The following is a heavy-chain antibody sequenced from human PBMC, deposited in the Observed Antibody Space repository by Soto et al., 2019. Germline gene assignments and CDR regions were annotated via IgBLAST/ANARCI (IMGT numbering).Heavy chain of an antibody. CDR1: GGSISSSSYY. Sequence: SETLSLTCTVSGGSISSSSYYWGWIRQPPGKGLEWIGSIYYSGSTYYNPSLKSRVTISVDTSKNQFSLKLSSVTAADTAVYYCARRLVDTAMGIDYWGQGTLVTVSS. CDR2: IYYSGST. CDR3: ARRLVDTAMGIDY. D-gene: IGHD5-18*01. V-gene: IGHV4-39*01. J-gene: IGHJ4*02.